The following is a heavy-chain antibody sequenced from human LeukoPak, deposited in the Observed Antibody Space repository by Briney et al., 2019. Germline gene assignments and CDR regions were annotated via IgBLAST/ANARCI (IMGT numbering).Heavy chain of an antibody. CDR1: GFTFNYSW. CDR3: ARVGIDYLASYHFDH. V-gene: IGHV3-7*01. D-gene: IGHD2/OR15-2a*01. J-gene: IGHJ4*02. Sequence: GGSLRLACAAAGFTFNYSWMGWVRQAPGGGREWVANIKQGGSENTYVDSVKGRFSISRDNTKNSVFLQMNSLRAEDTAVYYCARVGIDYLASYHFDHWGRGTLVTVSS. CDR2: IKQGGSEN.